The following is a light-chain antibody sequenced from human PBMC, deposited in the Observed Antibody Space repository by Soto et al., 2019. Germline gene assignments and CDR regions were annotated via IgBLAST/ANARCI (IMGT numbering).Light chain of an antibody. Sequence: DIQLTQSPSTLSASIGDRVVITCRASQTIDRWLAWYQQRPGLAPKLLIYDASTLESGVPSRFSGSGSETEFTLSNSSLKPDDFATYHCQQYADNPTFGQGTTVEVK. V-gene: IGKV1-5*01. CDR3: QQYADNPT. CDR1: QTIDRW. J-gene: IGKJ1*01. CDR2: DAS.